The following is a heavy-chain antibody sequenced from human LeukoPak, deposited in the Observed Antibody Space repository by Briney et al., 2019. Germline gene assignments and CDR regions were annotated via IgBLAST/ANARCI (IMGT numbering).Heavy chain of an antibody. CDR3: ARTSLITIFGVAHTCFDY. D-gene: IGHD3-3*01. CDR1: GGTFSSYA. Sequence: GASVKVSCKASGGTFSSYAISWVRQAPGQGLEWMGGIIPIFGTANYAQKFQGRVTITTDESTSTAYMELSSLRSEDTAVYYCARTSLITIFGVAHTCFDYWGQGTLVTVSS. J-gene: IGHJ4*02. V-gene: IGHV1-69*05. CDR2: IIPIFGTA.